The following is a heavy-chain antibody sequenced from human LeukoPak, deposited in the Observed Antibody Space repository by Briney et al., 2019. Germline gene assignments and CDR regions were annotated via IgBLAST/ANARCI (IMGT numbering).Heavy chain of an antibody. Sequence: GGSLRLSCAASGFTVSSNYMSWVRQAPGKGLEWVSVIYSGGSTYYADSVKGRFTISRDNSKNTLYLQMDSLRAEDTAVYYCARDASGYLDYWGQGTLVTVSS. CDR1: GFTVSSNY. J-gene: IGHJ4*02. CDR3: ARDASGYLDY. CDR2: IYSGGST. V-gene: IGHV3-53*01. D-gene: IGHD6-25*01.